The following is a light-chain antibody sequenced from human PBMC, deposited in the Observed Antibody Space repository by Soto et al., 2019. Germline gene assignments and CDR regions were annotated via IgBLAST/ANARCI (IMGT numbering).Light chain of an antibody. CDR2: DVT. Sequence: QSALTQPASVSGSPGQSITISCTGTSSDVGAYDYVSWYQQHPGKAPKLIIYDVTNRPSGVSNRFSASKSGNTASLTISGLQAEDEADYYCSSKTTSGTRVFGTGTRSPS. J-gene: IGLJ1*01. CDR1: SSDVGAYDY. CDR3: SSKTTSGTRV. V-gene: IGLV2-14*03.